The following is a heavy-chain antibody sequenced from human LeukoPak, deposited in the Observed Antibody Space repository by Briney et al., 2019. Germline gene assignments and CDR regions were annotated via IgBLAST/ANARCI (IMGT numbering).Heavy chain of an antibody. Sequence: SETLSLTCAVSDYSISSGYYWGWIRQPPGKGLEWIASINHSGSTFYNPSLESRVTISVDTSKNQFSLKLSSVTAADTPLYYCARRYYDSSGYSFDYWGQGTLVTVSS. V-gene: IGHV4-38-2*01. CDR2: INHSGST. D-gene: IGHD3-22*01. J-gene: IGHJ4*02. CDR3: ARRYYDSSGYSFDY. CDR1: DYSISSGYY.